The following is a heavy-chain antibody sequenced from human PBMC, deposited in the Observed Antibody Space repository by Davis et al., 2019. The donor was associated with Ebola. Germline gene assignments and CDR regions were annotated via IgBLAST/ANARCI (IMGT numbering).Heavy chain of an antibody. D-gene: IGHD4-17*01. CDR1: GFMFSSYT. V-gene: IGHV3-30*18. J-gene: IGHJ4*02. Sequence: GGSLRLSCSVSGFMFSSYTMHWVRQAPGKGLEWVAVISYDGSNKYYADSVKGRFTISRDNSKNTLYLQMNSLRAEATAVYYCAKISSTVTTGYWGQGTLVTVSS. CDR3: AKISSTVTTGY. CDR2: ISYDGSNK.